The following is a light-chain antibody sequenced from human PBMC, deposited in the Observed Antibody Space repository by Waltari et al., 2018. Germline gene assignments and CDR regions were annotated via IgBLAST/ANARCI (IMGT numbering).Light chain of an antibody. CDR2: DAS. V-gene: IGKV3-11*01. J-gene: IGKJ3*01. CDR3: QQRSN. CDR1: TSVSSY. Sequence: EIVLTLSTATLSLSTGERATLSCRASTSVSSYLDWYQQKPGQATRLLIYDASNRATGITARFSGSGSATDFTITISSLEPEDFAVYYCQQRSNFGPGTKVDIK.